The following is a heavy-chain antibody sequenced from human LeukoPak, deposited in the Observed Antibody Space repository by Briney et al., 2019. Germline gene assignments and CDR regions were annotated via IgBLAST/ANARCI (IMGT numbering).Heavy chain of an antibody. CDR1: GFTVSSNY. D-gene: IGHD2-15*01. Sequence: GGSLRLSCAASGFTVSSNYMSWVRQAPGKGLEWLSDIYNTGSTNYAASVKGRFTISKDSSKTTLYLQMTGLRAEDTAVYYYERVLVVVDAVDAFDMWGLGTMVTVSS. J-gene: IGHJ3*02. V-gene: IGHV3-66*01. CDR2: IYNTGST. CDR3: ERVLVVVDAVDAFDM.